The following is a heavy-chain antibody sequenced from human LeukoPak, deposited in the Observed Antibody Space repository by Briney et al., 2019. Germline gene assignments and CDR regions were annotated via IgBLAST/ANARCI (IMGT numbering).Heavy chain of an antibody. D-gene: IGHD6-19*01. CDR3: ARQSYSSGWDEWKYYFDY. CDR1: VGSISSSSYY. Sequence: SETLSLTCTVSVGSISSSSYYWGWIRQPPGKGLEWIGSIYYRGSTYYNASLKSRVTISVDTSNNQFSLKQNSVTAADTAVYYCARQSYSSGWDEWKYYFDYWGQGTLVTVSS. V-gene: IGHV4-39*01. CDR2: IYYRGST. J-gene: IGHJ4*02.